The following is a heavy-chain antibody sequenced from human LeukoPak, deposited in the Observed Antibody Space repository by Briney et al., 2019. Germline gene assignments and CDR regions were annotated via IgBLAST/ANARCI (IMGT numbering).Heavy chain of an antibody. Sequence: QSGGSLRLSREASGFTFSDYSMNWVRQAPGEGLEWLSYITSTSDTIYYADSVKGRFTSSRDNAKNSVYLQMNSLRAEDTAVYYCARSSGYPFFDYWGQGTLVTVSS. D-gene: IGHD3-22*01. CDR3: ARSSGYPFFDY. CDR1: GFTFSDYS. CDR2: ITSTSDTI. J-gene: IGHJ4*02. V-gene: IGHV3-48*01.